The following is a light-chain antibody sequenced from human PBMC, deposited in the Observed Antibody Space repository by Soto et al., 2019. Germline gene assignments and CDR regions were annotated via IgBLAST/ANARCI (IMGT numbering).Light chain of an antibody. CDR1: QSIGTY. CDR2: GAS. Sequence: DIQMTQSPSSLPASVGDRISITCRASQSIGTYLSWYQQKPGKAPKLLIYGASNLQSEVPSTFSGSGSATGFTLTISSLQPEDFATYYYQQSYSAPRPFGQGTKVEIK. CDR3: QQSYSAPRP. V-gene: IGKV1-39*01. J-gene: IGKJ2*01.